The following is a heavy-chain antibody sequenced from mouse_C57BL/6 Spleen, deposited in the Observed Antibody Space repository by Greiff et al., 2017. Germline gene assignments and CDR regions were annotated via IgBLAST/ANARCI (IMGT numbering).Heavy chain of an antibody. J-gene: IGHJ3*01. CDR1: GYTFTDYY. Sequence: QVQLKESGAELVRPGASVKLSCKASGYTFTDYYINWVKQRPGQGLEWIARIYPGSGNTYYNEKFKGKATLTAEKSSSTAYMQLSSLTSEDSAVYFCAIFITTLGGLDWGQGTLVTVSA. CDR3: AIFITTLGGLD. V-gene: IGHV1-76*01. D-gene: IGHD1-1*01. CDR2: IYPGSGNT.